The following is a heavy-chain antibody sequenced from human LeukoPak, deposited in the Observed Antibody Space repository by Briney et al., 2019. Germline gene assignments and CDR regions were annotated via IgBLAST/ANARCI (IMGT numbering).Heavy chain of an antibody. CDR3: ARARGGCSSTSCLYNFDY. CDR2: ISTYNDNT. CDR1: GYSFTSYG. D-gene: IGHD2-2*01. V-gene: IGHV1-18*01. Sequence: ASVKVSCKASGYSFTSYGISWVRQAPGQGLEWMGWISTYNDNTNYAQKFQGRVTMTTDTSTSTAYMELRSLRSDDTAVFYCARARGGCSSTSCLYNFDYWGQGTLVTVSS. J-gene: IGHJ4*02.